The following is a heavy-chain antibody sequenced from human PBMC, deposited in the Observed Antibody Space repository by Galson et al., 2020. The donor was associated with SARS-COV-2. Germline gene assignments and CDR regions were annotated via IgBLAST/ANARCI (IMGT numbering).Heavy chain of an antibody. CDR1: GFSLSTSGMC. CDR3: ARMGCDWFDP. D-gene: IGHD2-8*01. J-gene: IGHJ5*02. V-gene: IGHV2-70*17. CDR2: IDWDGDE. Sequence: VSGPTLVKPTQTLTLTCTFSGFSLSTSGMCVSWIRQPPGKALEWLARIDWDGDEFYSTSLKTRLTISKDTSKNQVVLTMNNMDPVDTATYYCARMGCDWFDPWGQGTLVTVSS.